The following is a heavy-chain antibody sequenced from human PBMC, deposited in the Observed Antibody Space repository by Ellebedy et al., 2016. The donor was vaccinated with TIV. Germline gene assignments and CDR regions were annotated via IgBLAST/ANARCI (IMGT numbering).Heavy chain of an antibody. Sequence: AASVKVSCKASGYSFTTYGISWVRQAPGQGLEWMGWFSNYDGKGKYAQKIQGRVTMTTDTFTSTAYMELRSLRSDDTAVYYCARGREWEVRSPPMDVWGKGTTVTVSS. J-gene: IGHJ6*03. V-gene: IGHV1-18*04. CDR2: FSNYDGKG. CDR3: ARGREWEVRSPPMDV. CDR1: GYSFTTYG. D-gene: IGHD1-26*01.